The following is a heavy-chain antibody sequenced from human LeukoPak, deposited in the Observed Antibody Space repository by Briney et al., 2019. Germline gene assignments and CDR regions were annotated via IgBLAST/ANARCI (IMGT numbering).Heavy chain of an antibody. D-gene: IGHD3-10*01. CDR3: AKDVYGSGPHYYYYYYMDV. CDR1: GFTFSSYA. J-gene: IGHJ6*03. CDR2: ISGSGSST. Sequence: PGGSLRLSCAASGFTFSSYAMSWVRQAPGKGLEWVSAISGSGSSTYYADSVKGRFTISRDNSKNTLYLQMNSLRAEDTAVYYCAKDVYGSGPHYYYYYYMDVWGKGTTVTVSS. V-gene: IGHV3-23*01.